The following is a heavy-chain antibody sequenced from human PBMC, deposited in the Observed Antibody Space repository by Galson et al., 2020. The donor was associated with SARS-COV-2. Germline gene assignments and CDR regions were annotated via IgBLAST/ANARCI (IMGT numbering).Heavy chain of an antibody. J-gene: IGHJ4*02. CDR3: TRVALLWFGEFDD. CDR1: GFTFGDYA. V-gene: IGHV3-49*03. Sequence: GGSLSLSCTASGFTFGDYAMSWFRQAPGKGLEWVGFIRSKAYGGTTEYAASVKGRFTISRDDSKSIAYLQMNSLKTEETAVYYCTRVALLWFGEFDDWGQGTLVTVSS. CDR2: IRSKAYGGTT. D-gene: IGHD3-10*01.